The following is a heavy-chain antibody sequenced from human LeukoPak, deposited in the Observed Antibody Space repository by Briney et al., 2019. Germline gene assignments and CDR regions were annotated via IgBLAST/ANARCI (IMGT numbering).Heavy chain of an antibody. CDR3: ARGGPVKSIYDPHWFDP. CDR2: INSDGSRI. CDR1: GLTFSSHW. V-gene: IGHV3-74*01. J-gene: IGHJ5*02. D-gene: IGHD5/OR15-5a*01. Sequence: GGSLRLSCAASGLTFSSHWMHWVRQAPGKGLAWVSRINSDGSRINYADSVKGRFTSSRDNAKNTLYLQMNSLRVEDTAVYFCARGGPVKSIYDPHWFDPWGQGTLVAVSS.